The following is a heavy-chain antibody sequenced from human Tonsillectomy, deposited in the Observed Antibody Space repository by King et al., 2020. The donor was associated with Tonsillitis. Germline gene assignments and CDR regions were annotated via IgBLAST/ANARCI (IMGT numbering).Heavy chain of an antibody. V-gene: IGHV4-39*01. J-gene: IGHJ4*01. CDR1: GGSISSSSYY. D-gene: IGHD6-19*01. CDR3: ARRRDGTYSSGWHVDD. CDR2: IYYSGST. Sequence: QLQESGPGLAKPSETLSLTCTSSGGSISSSSYYWGWIRQPPGKGLEWIGSIYYSGSTYYNPSLKSRVTISVDTSKNQFSLNLSSVTAADTAVYYCARRRDGTYSSGWHVDDWGHGTLVTVPS.